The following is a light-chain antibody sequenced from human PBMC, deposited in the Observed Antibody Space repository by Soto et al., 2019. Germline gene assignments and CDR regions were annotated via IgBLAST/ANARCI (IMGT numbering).Light chain of an antibody. CDR1: SSDVGGYKY. CDR2: EVS. CDR3: SSYTSNNTLVV. V-gene: IGLV2-14*01. Sequence: QSALTQPASVSGSPGQSITISCTGTSSDVGGYKYVYWYQQHPGKAPKLMIYEVSNRPSGVSNRFSGSKSGNTASLTVSGLQAEDEADYYCSSYTSNNTLVVFGGGTKLTVL. J-gene: IGLJ2*01.